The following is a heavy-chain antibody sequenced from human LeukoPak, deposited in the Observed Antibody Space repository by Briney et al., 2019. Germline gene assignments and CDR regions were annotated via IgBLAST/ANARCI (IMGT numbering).Heavy chain of an antibody. CDR1: GYTFTSYD. V-gene: IGHV1-8*03. CDR3: ARKTTPNWFDP. Sequence: ASVKVSCKASGYTFTSYDINWVRQVTGQGLEWMGWMNPKSGNTGYAQKFQGRVTITRNTSISTAYMEVSSLRYEDTVVYYCARKTTPNWFDPWGQGTLVTVSS. D-gene: IGHD4-11*01. CDR2: MNPKSGNT. J-gene: IGHJ5*02.